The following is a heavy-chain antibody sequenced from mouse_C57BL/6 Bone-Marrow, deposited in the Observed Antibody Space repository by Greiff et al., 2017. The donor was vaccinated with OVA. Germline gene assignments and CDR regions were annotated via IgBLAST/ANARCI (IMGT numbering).Heavy chain of an antibody. CDR3: ARHEKLRYYFDY. D-gene: IGHD1-1*01. CDR1: GYTFTEYT. CDR2: FYPGSGSI. J-gene: IGHJ2*01. Sequence: QVHVKQSGAELVKPGASVKLSCKASGYTFTEYTIHWVKQRSGQGLEWIGWFYPGSGSIKYNEKFKDKATLTADKSSSTVYMELSRLTSEDSAVYFCARHEKLRYYFDYWGQGTTLTVSS. V-gene: IGHV1-62-2*01.